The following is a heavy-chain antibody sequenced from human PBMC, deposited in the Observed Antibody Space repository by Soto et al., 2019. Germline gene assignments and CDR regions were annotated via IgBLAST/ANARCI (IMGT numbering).Heavy chain of an antibody. CDR3: ARVATYFYESSGYDY. J-gene: IGHJ4*02. V-gene: IGHV3-74*01. CDR2: INSDGTST. CDR1: GFSFTHYW. D-gene: IGHD3-22*01. Sequence: EVQLVESGGGLVQPGGSLRLSCAASGFSFTHYWMQWVRQGPGKGLEWLSRINSDGTSTYYADSVKGRFTISRDNAKNTLYLQMTSLRYEDTVVYYCARVATYFYESSGYDYGGQGALVTVSS.